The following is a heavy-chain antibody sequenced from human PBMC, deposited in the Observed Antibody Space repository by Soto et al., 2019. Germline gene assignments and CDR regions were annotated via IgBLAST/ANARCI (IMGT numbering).Heavy chain of an antibody. CDR2: ISYSGNT. Sequence: PSETLSLTCTVPGGSIISGYWSWIRQPPGKGLEWIGYISYSGNTNYNPSLKSRVTMSVDTPKNQFSLRLSSVTTADTAVYYCAGLRGYAGSPIDYWGQGTQVTVSS. J-gene: IGHJ4*02. D-gene: IGHD2-15*01. V-gene: IGHV4-59*01. CDR1: GGSIISGY. CDR3: AGLRGYAGSPIDY.